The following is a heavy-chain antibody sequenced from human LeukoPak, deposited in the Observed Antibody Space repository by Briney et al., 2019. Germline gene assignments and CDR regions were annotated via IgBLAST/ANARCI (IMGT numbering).Heavy chain of an antibody. V-gene: IGHV1-18*01. Sequence: RASVKVSCKASGYTFASHGFSWVRQAPGQGLEWMGWISSLNGNTYFAQKFKDRLTMTTDTSTTTAYLELRSLRYDDTAVYYCARWGNTNYWEHLGDYWGQGTLVTVS. CDR1: GYTFASHG. J-gene: IGHJ4*02. D-gene: IGHD4-11*01. CDR2: ISSLNGNT. CDR3: ARWGNTNYWEHLGDY.